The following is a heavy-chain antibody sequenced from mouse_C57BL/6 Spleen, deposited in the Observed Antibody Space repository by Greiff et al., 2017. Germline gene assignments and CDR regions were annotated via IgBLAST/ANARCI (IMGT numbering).Heavy chain of an antibody. CDR1: GFTFSDYG. CDR3: ARGEYGYDSFAY. Sequence: DVQLVESGGGLVKPGGSLKLSCAASGFTFSDYGMHWVRQAPEKGLEWVAYISSGSSTIYYADTVKGRFTISRDNAKNTLFLQMTSLRSEDTAMYYCARGEYGYDSFAYWGQGTLVTVSA. D-gene: IGHD2-2*01. CDR2: ISSGSSTI. J-gene: IGHJ3*01. V-gene: IGHV5-17*01.